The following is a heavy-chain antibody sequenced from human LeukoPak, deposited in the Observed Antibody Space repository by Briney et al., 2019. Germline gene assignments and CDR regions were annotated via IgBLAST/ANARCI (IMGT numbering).Heavy chain of an antibody. Sequence: PGRSLRLSCAASGFTFDDYAMHWVRQAPGKGLEWVSGISWNSGSIGYADSVKGRFTISRDNAKNSLYLQMNSLRAEDTALYYCAKDIADSRRGLGYFDLWGRGTLVTVSS. CDR3: AKDIADSRRGLGYFDL. V-gene: IGHV3-9*01. CDR1: GFTFDDYA. J-gene: IGHJ2*01. D-gene: IGHD3/OR15-3a*01. CDR2: ISWNSGSI.